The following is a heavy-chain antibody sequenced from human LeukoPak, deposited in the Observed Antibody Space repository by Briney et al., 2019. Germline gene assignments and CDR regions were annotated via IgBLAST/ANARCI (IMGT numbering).Heavy chain of an antibody. CDR1: GYTFTGYY. CDR3: ARGMSDEAGADAFDI. CDR2: INPNSGGT. V-gene: IGHV1-2*02. J-gene: IGHJ3*02. Sequence: GASVKVSCKASGYTFTGYYMHWVRQAPGQGLEWMGWINPNSGGTNYAQKLQGRVTMTTDTSTSTAYMELRSLRSDDTAVYYCARGMSDEAGADAFDIWGQGTMVTVSS. D-gene: IGHD6-13*01.